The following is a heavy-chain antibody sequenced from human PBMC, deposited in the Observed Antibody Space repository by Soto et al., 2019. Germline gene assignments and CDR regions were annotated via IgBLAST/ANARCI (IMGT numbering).Heavy chain of an antibody. Sequence: SDTLSLTCTVSGDSISSYYWCWIRQPAGKGLEWIGRIYTSGSTNYNPSLKSRVTMSVDTSKNQFSLKLSSVTAADTAVYYCARDKGDYANGMDVWGQGTTVTVSS. D-gene: IGHD4-17*01. CDR3: ARDKGDYANGMDV. J-gene: IGHJ6*02. V-gene: IGHV4-4*07. CDR1: GDSISSYY. CDR2: IYTSGST.